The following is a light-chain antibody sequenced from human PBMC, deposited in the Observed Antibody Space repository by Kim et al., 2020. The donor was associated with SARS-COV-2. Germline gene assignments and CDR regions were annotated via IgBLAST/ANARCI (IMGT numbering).Light chain of an antibody. Sequence: PGQRVTISCTGSSSNIGAGYDVHWYQQLPGTAPKLLIYGNSNRPSGVPDRFSGSKSGTSASLAITGLQAEDEADYYCQSYDSSLSVFGGGTKLTVL. CDR2: GNS. CDR3: QSYDSSLSV. CDR1: SSNIGAGYD. J-gene: IGLJ3*02. V-gene: IGLV1-40*01.